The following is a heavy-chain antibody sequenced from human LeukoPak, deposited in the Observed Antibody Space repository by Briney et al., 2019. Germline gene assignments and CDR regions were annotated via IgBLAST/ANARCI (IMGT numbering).Heavy chain of an antibody. CDR3: ARDPSQLRYFDWPHDAFDI. V-gene: IGHV3-7*01. J-gene: IGHJ3*02. CDR1: GFSFSTYW. D-gene: IGHD3-9*01. Sequence: GGSLRLSCVASGFSFSTYWMSWVRQAPGKGLEWVANIKRDGGEKYYVDSVKGRFTISRDNAKNSLYLQMNSLRAEDTAVYYCARDPSQLRYFDWPHDAFDIWGQGTMVTVSS. CDR2: IKRDGGEK.